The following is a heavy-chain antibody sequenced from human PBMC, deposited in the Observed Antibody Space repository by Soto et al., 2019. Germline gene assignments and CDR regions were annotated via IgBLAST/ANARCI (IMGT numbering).Heavy chain of an antibody. D-gene: IGHD1-26*01. CDR2: VSGSGGTT. V-gene: IGHV3-23*01. CDR3: AKDGRRVGPTLNWLDS. Sequence: EVQLMESGGGLVQPGESLRLSCVVSGLSLSGYALSWVRQAPGKGLKWVSAVSGSGGTTYYADSVKGRFTISRDNSKNTLYLQMNGLRVEDTAKYFCAKDGRRVGPTLNWLDSWGQGTQVTVTS. J-gene: IGHJ5*01. CDR1: GLSLSGYA.